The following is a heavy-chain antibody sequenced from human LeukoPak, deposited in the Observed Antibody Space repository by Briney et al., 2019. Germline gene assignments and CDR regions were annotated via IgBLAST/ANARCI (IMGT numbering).Heavy chain of an antibody. J-gene: IGHJ4*02. CDR2: ISSSSSYI. CDR1: GFTFSSYS. Sequence: GSLRLSCAACGFTFSSYSMNGVRQAPGRGLEWVSSISSSSSYIYYADSVKGRFTISRDNAKNSLYLQMNSLRAEDTAVYYCARDNYYDSSGYYYWGQGPLVTVSS. D-gene: IGHD3-22*01. V-gene: IGHV3-21*01. CDR3: ARDNYYDSSGYYY.